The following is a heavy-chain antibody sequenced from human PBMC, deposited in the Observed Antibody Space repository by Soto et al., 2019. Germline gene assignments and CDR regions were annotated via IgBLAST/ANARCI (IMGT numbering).Heavy chain of an antibody. D-gene: IGHD1-26*01. CDR3: AYRALYSGSYWDGGYFDS. Sequence: QITLRESGPTRVRPTQTLSLTCSFSGFSLHTSGVGVGWIRQPPGKALEWLAIIYWDDDKRYSPSLKSRLSITKDTSETQVVLTMTNMDPVDTAKYYCAYRALYSGSYWDGGYFDSWGQGTLITVSS. J-gene: IGHJ4*02. V-gene: IGHV2-5*02. CDR1: GFSLHTSGVG. CDR2: IYWDDDK.